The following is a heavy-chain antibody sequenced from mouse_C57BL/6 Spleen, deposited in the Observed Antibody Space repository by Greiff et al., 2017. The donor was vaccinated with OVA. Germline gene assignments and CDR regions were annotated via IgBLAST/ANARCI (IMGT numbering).Heavy chain of an antibody. CDR2: ISSGSSTI. CDR1: GFTFSDYG. V-gene: IGHV5-17*01. D-gene: IGHD1-1*01. Sequence: EVKVVESGGGLVKPGGSLKLSCAASGFTFSDYGMHWVRQAPEKGLEWVAYISSGSSTIYYADTVKGRFTISRDNAKNTLFLQMTSLRSEDTAMYYCARGTTVVFSYYYAMDYWGQGTSVTVSS. CDR3: ARGTTVVFSYYYAMDY. J-gene: IGHJ4*01.